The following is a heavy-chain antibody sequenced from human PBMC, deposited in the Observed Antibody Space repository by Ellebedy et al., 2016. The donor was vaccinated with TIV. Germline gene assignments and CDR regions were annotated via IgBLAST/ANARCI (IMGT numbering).Heavy chain of an antibody. CDR2: INPSDDTK. CDR3: ARATSGFDY. CDR1: GYTFSNYY. V-gene: IGHV1-46*01. D-gene: IGHD5-24*01. J-gene: IGHJ4*02. Sequence: AASVKVSCKASGYTFSNYYMHWVRQAPGQGLEWMGIINPSDDTKSYAQNFQGRVTVTRDTSTSTVYMQLSSLRAEDTAVYYCARATSGFDYWGQGTLVTVSS.